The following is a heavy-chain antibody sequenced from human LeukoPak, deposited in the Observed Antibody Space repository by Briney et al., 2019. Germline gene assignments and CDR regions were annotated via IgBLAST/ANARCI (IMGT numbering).Heavy chain of an antibody. V-gene: IGHV3-9*01. CDR3: AKDRHNYYSYYYMDV. Sequence: GRSLRLSCAASGFTFDGYAMHWVRQAPGKGLEWVSGISWNSGSMGFADSVKGRFTISRDNAKNSLYLQMNSLRAEDTALYYCAKDRHNYYSYYYMDVWGKGTTVTVSS. J-gene: IGHJ6*03. CDR1: GFTFDGYA. CDR2: ISWNSGSM.